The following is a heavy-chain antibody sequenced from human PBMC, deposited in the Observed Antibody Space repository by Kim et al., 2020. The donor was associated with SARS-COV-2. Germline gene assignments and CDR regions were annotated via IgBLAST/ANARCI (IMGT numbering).Heavy chain of an antibody. Sequence: YAQKFQGRVTMTRDTSTSTVYMELSSLRSEDTAVYYCYTRFRYFDWYHFDYWGQGTLVTVSS. J-gene: IGHJ4*02. D-gene: IGHD3-9*01. CDR3: YTRFRYFDWYHFDY. V-gene: IGHV1-46*01.